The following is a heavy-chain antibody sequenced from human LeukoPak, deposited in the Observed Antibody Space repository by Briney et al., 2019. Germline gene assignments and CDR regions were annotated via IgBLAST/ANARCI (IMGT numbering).Heavy chain of an antibody. D-gene: IGHD6-13*01. J-gene: IGHJ4*02. CDR2: IFNTGNT. CDR1: GGSINSHY. CDR3: ARGSPKTSN. Sequence: SETLSLTCSVSGGSINSHYWSWIRQPPGKRLEWIGYIFNTGNTNYNPSLASRVTMSVDTSRAQFFLRLSSVTAADTAVYYCARGSPKTSNWGQGTLVTVSS. V-gene: IGHV4-59*11.